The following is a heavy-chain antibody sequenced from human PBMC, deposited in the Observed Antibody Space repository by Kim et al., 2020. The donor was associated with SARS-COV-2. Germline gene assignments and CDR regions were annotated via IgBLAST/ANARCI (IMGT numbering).Heavy chain of an antibody. D-gene: IGHD5-12*01. Sequence: WYNDYAGSVKSRININPDTSKNQFSLQLNSVTPEDTAVYYCARDRGCSDYWGQGTLVTVSS. CDR2: WYN. CDR3: ARDRGCSDY. V-gene: IGHV6-1*01. J-gene: IGHJ4*02.